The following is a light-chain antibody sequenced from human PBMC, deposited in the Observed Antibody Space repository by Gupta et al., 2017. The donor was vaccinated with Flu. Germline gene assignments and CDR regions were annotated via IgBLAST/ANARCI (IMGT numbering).Light chain of an antibody. CDR3: SSSTYTTSVVV. J-gene: IGLJ2*01. CDR2: DVS. V-gene: IGLV2-14*03. Sequence: ITFSCTGTGNDFGDFNYVSWYQHHRGKATKLFIYDVSNRTAGVSNRSSGTKCGNTCSVTIAVLQAEDEADYYCSSSTYTTSVVVFGGGTRLTVL. CDR1: GNDFGDFNY.